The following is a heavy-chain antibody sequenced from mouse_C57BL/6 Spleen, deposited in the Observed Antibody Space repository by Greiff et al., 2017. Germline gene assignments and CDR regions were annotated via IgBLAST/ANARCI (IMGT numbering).Heavy chain of an antibody. CDR1: GFTFSDYG. CDR2: ISSGSSTI. Sequence: EVQRVESGGGLVKPGGSLKLSCAASGFTFSDYGMHWVRQAPEKGLEWVAYISSGSSTIYYADTVKGRFTISRDNAKNTLFLQMTSLRSEDTAMYYCARPGLYYDYDSWAYWGQGTLVTVSA. V-gene: IGHV5-17*01. D-gene: IGHD2-4*01. J-gene: IGHJ3*01. CDR3: ARPGLYYDYDSWAY.